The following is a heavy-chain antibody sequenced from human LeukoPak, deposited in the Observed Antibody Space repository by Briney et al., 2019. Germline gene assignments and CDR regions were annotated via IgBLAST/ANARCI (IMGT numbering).Heavy chain of an antibody. J-gene: IGHJ5*02. CDR2: IYHSGNT. CDR3: ARDLDGENYDFWSGYQPFDP. CDR1: GYSISSGYY. Sequence: SETLSLTCTVSGYSISSGYYWGWIRQPPGKGLEWIGSIYHSGNTYYNPSLKSRVTISVDTSKNQFSLKLSSVTAADTAVYYCARDLDGENYDFWSGYQPFDPWGQGTLVTVSS. V-gene: IGHV4-38-2*02. D-gene: IGHD3-3*01.